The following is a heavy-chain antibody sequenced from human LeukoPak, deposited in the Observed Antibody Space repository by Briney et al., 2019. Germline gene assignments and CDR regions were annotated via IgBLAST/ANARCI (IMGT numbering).Heavy chain of an antibody. CDR1: GFTFSSYA. CDR3: ARLSRDGYNAPLDY. V-gene: IGHV3-23*01. D-gene: IGHD5-24*01. J-gene: IGHJ4*02. CDR2: ISGSGGST. Sequence: GGSLRLSYAASGFTFSSYAMRWVRQAPGKGLEWVSAISGSGGSTYYADSVKGRFTISRDNSKNTLYLQMNSLRAEDTAVYYCARLSRDGYNAPLDYWGQGTLVTVSS.